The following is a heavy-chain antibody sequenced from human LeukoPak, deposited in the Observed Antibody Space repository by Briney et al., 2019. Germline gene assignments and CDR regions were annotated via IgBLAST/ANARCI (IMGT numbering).Heavy chain of an antibody. CDR1: GGAFSSYA. D-gene: IGHD2-2*02. CDR2: IIPILGIA. J-gene: IGHJ3*02. CDR3: ARREYCSSTSCYIDSAFDI. Sequence: SVKVSCKASGGAFSSYAISWVRQAPGQGLEWMGRIIPILGIANYAQKFQGRVTITADKSTSTAYMELSSLRSEDTAVYYCARREYCSSTSCYIDSAFDIWGQGTMVTVSS. V-gene: IGHV1-69*04.